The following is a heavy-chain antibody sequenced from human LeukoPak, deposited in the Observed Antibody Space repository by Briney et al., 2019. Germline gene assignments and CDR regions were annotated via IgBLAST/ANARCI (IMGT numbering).Heavy chain of an antibody. CDR1: GFTFSSYA. J-gene: IGHJ4*02. Sequence: PGGSLRLSCAASGFTFSSYAMSWVRQAPGKGLEWVSTNSGSGGSTYYADSVKGRFTISRDNSKNTLYLQMNSLRAEDTAVYYCAKDQGRRYYDSSGYYYYWGQGTLVTVSS. CDR3: AKDQGRRYYDSSGYYYY. D-gene: IGHD3-22*01. V-gene: IGHV3-23*01. CDR2: NSGSGGST.